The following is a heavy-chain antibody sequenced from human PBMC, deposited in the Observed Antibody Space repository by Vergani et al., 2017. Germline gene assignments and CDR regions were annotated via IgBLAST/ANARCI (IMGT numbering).Heavy chain of an antibody. CDR2: IYYSGLT. Sequence: QLQLQQSGPGLVKPSETLFLTCTVSADSISSGSYYWGWIRQPPGKSLEWIGSIYYSGLTYYNPSLKSRVAISVDTSKNQFSLKVTSVTAADTAVCFCARQRPGSGWSPGDFDDWGQGIRVTVSS. D-gene: IGHD6-19*01. CDR1: ADSISSGSYY. J-gene: IGHJ4*02. V-gene: IGHV4-39*01. CDR3: ARQRPGSGWSPGDFDD.